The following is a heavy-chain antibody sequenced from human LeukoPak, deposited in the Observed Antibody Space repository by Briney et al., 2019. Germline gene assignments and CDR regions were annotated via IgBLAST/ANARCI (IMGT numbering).Heavy chain of an antibody. D-gene: IGHD3-10*01. V-gene: IGHV3-66*01. Sequence: PGGSLRLSCAASGFSVSDNYMSWVRQAPGKGLEWVSLMYRDGSPYYADSVKGRFIVSRDNSKNTVYLQMNSLRGEDTAVYYCARDYYGSGSGAFDIWGQGTTVTVSS. CDR3: ARDYYGSGSGAFDI. CDR1: GFSVSDNY. J-gene: IGHJ3*02. CDR2: MYRDGSP.